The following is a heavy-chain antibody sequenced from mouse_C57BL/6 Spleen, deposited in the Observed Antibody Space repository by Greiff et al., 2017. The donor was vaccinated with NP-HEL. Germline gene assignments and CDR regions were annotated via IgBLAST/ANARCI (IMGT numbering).Heavy chain of an antibody. J-gene: IGHJ2*01. CDR3: ARFPYYGSSLDY. V-gene: IGHV1-55*01. D-gene: IGHD1-1*01. CDR1: GYTFTSYW. Sequence: QVQLQQPGAELVKPGASVKMSCKASGYTFTSYWITWVKQRPGQGLEWIGDIYPGSGSTNYNEKFKSKATLTVDTSSSTAYMQLSSLTSEDSAVYYCARFPYYGSSLDYWGQGTTLTVSS. CDR2: IYPGSGST.